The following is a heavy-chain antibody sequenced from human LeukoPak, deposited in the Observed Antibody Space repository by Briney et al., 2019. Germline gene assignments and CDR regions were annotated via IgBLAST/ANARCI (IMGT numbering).Heavy chain of an antibody. D-gene: IGHD1-7*01. V-gene: IGHV1-2*02. J-gene: IGHJ3*02. CDR3: ARVPHRGTIVELPGTILDAFDI. Sequence: ASVKISCKVSGYTFTVTGYYIHWVRRAPGQGLEWMGWINPNSGGTNYAQRFQGRTTMTRDTSISTAYMELSSLRSDDTALYYCARVPHRGTIVELPGTILDAFDIWSQGTMVTVSS. CDR1: GYTFTVTGYY. CDR2: INPNSGGT.